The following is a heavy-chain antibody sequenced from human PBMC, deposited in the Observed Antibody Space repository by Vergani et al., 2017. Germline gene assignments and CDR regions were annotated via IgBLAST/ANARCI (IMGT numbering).Heavy chain of an antibody. J-gene: IGHJ6*02. D-gene: IGHD4-17*01. V-gene: IGHV4-39*01. CDR1: GGSISSSSYY. CDR2: ISYSGST. Sequence: QLQLQESGPGLVKPSETLSLTCTVSGGSISSSSYYWGWIRQPPGKGLEWIGSISYSGSTYYNPSLKSRVTISVDTSKNQFSLKLTSVTAADTAVYYCARQGAVTTVGLRDYYYNAMDVWGQGTTVTVSS. CDR3: ARQGAVTTVGLRDYYYNAMDV.